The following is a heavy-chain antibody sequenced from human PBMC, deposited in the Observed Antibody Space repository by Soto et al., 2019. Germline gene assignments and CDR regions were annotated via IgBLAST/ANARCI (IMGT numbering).Heavy chain of an antibody. CDR1: GGSFSDSA. J-gene: IGHJ4*02. Sequence: QVQLAQSGAEVRSPGSSVKVSCRASGGSFSDSAFSWLRQAPGQGLEWVGGIIPMFAEKKYAQSFQGRVTITAAESTRTVYLTLSSLTSDDSAVYFCARGGIVAVPAALSSYDDYTHYRFDSWGQGTLVSVS. V-gene: IGHV1-69*01. CDR3: ARGGIVAVPAALSSYDDYTHYRFDS. CDR2: IIPMFAEK. D-gene: IGHD4-4*01.